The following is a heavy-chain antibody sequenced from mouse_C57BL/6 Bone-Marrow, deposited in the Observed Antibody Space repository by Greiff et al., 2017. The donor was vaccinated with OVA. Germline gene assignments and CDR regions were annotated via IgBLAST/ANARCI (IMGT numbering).Heavy chain of an antibody. Sequence: EVKVVESGGGLVQSGRSLRLSCATSGFTFSDFYMEWVRQAPGKGLEWIAASRNKANDYTTEYSASVKGRFIVSRDTSQSILYLQMNALRAEDTAIYYCARDAVYYDYDERDLYFDVWGTGTTVTVSS. D-gene: IGHD2-4*01. J-gene: IGHJ1*03. V-gene: IGHV7-1*01. CDR3: ARDAVYYDYDERDLYFDV. CDR2: SRNKANDYTT. CDR1: GFTFSDFY.